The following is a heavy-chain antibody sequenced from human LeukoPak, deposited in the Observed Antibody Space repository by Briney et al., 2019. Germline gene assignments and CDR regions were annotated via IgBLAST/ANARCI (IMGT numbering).Heavy chain of an antibody. Sequence: PSETLSLTCTVSGGSIRSYYWSWIRQPPGKGLEWIGYIYYSGSTNYNPSLKSRVTISVDTSKNQFSLKLSSVTAADTAVYYCARHNGIEQWLDWGQGTLVTVSS. V-gene: IGHV4-59*08. CDR1: GGSIRSYY. J-gene: IGHJ4*02. D-gene: IGHD6-19*01. CDR3: ARHNGIEQWLD. CDR2: IYYSGST.